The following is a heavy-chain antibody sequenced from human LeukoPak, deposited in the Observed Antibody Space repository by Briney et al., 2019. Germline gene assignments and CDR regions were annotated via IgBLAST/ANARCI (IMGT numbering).Heavy chain of an antibody. CDR3: ARDSPPNV. CDR2: IYYSGVT. V-gene: IGHV4-59*01. Sequence: SGTLSLTCTVSGGSISRYYWSWIRQPPGKGLEWIGYIYYSGVTNYNPSLKSRVTISVDMSKNQFSLKLTSVSAADTGVHYCARDSPPNVWGKGITVAVSS. J-gene: IGHJ6*04. CDR1: GGSISRYY.